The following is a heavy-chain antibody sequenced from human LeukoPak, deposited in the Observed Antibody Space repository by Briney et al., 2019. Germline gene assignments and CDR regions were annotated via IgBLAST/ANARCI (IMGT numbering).Heavy chain of an antibody. V-gene: IGHV4-59*01. CDR2: IYYSGST. CDR3: ARVITWGSPDYSRSSGYFYFDY. J-gene: IGHJ4*02. CDR1: GGSISSYY. Sequence: TASETLSLTCTVSGGSISSYYWSWIRQPPGKGLEWIGYIYYSGSTNYNPPLKSRVTISVDTSKNQFSLKLSSVTAADTAVYYCARVITWGSPDYSRSSGYFYFDYWGQGTLVTVSS. D-gene: IGHD3-22*01.